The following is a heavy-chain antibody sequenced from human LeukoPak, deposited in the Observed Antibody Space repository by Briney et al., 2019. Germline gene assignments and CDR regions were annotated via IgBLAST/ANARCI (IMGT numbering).Heavy chain of an antibody. CDR2: ISGSGGSS. CDR3: ARLGRYADY. CDR1: GFXFTNYA. J-gene: IGHJ4*02. Sequence: GGSLRLSCVASGFXFTNYAITWVRQVPGKGLEWVSHISGSGGSSYHVDSVKGRFTISRDNSKNTLYLQMNSLRAEDTAVYYCARLGRYADYWGQGTLVTVSS. V-gene: IGHV3-23*01. D-gene: IGHD3-16*01.